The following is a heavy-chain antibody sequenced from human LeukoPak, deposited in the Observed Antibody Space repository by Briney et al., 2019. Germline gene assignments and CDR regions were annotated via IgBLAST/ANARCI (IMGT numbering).Heavy chain of an antibody. J-gene: IGHJ5*02. CDR1: GFTFSSYS. D-gene: IGHD4-17*01. CDR3: ARSPLTTVTTNWFDP. V-gene: IGHV3-48*01. Sequence: TGGSLTLSCAASGFTFSSYSMNWVRQAPGKGLEWVSYISSSSSTIYYADSVKGRFTISRDNAKNSLYLQMNSLRAEDTAVYYCARSPLTTVTTNWFDPWGQGTLDTVSS. CDR2: ISSSSSTI.